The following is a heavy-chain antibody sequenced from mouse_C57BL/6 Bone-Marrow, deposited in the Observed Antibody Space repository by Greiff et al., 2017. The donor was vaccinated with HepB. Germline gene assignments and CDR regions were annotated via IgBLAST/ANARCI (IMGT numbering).Heavy chain of an antibody. Sequence: QVQLQQSGPELVKPGASVKISCKASVYAFSSSWMNWVKQRPGKGLEWIGRIYPGDGDTNYNGKFKGKATLTADKSSSTAYMQLSSLTSEDSAVYFCARSLGRVDYWGQGTTLTVSS. CDR1: VYAFSSSW. CDR2: IYPGDGDT. J-gene: IGHJ2*01. D-gene: IGHD4-1*01. V-gene: IGHV1-82*01. CDR3: ARSLGRVDY.